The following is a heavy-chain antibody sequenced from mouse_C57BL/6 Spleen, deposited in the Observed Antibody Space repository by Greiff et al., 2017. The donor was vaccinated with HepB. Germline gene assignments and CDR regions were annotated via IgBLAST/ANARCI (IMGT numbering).Heavy chain of an antibody. J-gene: IGHJ2*01. V-gene: IGHV1-39*01. Sequence: EVKLQESGPELVKPGASVKISCKASGYSFTDYNMNWVKQSNGKSLEWIGVINPNYGTTSYNQKFKGKATLTVDQSSSTAYMQLNSLTSEDSAVYYCARYGYYVGSYYFDYWGQGTTLTVSS. CDR3: ARYGYYVGSYYFDY. CDR2: INPNYGTT. D-gene: IGHD2-3*01. CDR1: GYSFTDYN.